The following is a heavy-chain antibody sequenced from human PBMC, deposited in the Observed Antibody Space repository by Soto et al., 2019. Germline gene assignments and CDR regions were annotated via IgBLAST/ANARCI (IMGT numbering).Heavy chain of an antibody. D-gene: IGHD3-10*01. CDR3: ARHGSGSYYSHYYYGMDV. CDR1: GYTFTSYG. CDR2: ISAYNGNT. J-gene: IGHJ6*02. Sequence: ASVKVSCKASGYTFTSYGISWVRQAPGQGLEWMGWISAYNGNTNYAQKLQGRVTMTTDTSTSTAYMELRSLRSDDTAVYYCARHGSGSYYSHYYYGMDVWGQGTTVTVSS. V-gene: IGHV1-18*04.